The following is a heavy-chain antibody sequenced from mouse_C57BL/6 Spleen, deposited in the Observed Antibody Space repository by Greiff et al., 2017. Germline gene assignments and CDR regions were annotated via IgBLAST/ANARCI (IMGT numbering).Heavy chain of an antibody. CDR2: IYPGNGAT. CDR1: GYTFTSYN. D-gene: IGHD1-1*01. Sequence: SGAELVRPGASVKMSCKASGYTFTSYNMHWVKQTPRQGLEWIGAIYPGNGATSYNQKFKGKATLTVDKSSSTAYMQLSGLTSEDSAVYCCAREDGSSYGFAYWGQGTLVTVSA. V-gene: IGHV1-12*01. J-gene: IGHJ3*01. CDR3: AREDGSSYGFAY.